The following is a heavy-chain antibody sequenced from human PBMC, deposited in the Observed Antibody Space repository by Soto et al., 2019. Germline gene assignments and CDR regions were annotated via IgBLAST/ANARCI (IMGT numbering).Heavy chain of an antibody. D-gene: IGHD3-10*01. CDR1: GFIFSNAW. V-gene: IGHV3-23*01. J-gene: IGHJ4*02. CDR3: AKDREWSFIGTHDY. Sequence: PGGSLRLSCAGSGFIFSNAWMNWVRQPPGKGLEWVSAISGSGGSTYYADSVKGRFTISRDNSKNTLYLQMNSLRAEDTAVYYCAKDREWSFIGTHDYWGQGTLVTVSS. CDR2: ISGSGGST.